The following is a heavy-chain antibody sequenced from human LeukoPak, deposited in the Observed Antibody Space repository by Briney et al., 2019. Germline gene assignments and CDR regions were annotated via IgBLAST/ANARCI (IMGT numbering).Heavy chain of an antibody. CDR1: GGSFSGHY. CDR2: LNHSGAT. J-gene: IGHJ4*02. CDR3: ARHGSYNLDY. D-gene: IGHD3-9*01. V-gene: IGHV4-34*01. Sequence: SETLSLTCTVYGGSFSGHYWSWIRQPPGKGLEWIGELNHSGATNYNPSLRSRVTISVDTSKNQFSLKLSSVTAADTAVYFCARHGSYNLDYWGQGALVTVSS.